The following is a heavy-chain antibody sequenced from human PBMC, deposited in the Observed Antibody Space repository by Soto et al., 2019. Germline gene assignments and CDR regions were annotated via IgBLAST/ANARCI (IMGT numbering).Heavy chain of an antibody. J-gene: IGHJ6*02. V-gene: IGHV1-8*01. CDR2: MNPNSGNT. CDR3: ARGRGYYDILTGYYDYYYYGMHV. CDR1: GYTFTSYD. Sequence: ASVKVSCKASGYTFTSYDINWVRQATGQGLEWMGWMNPNSGNTGYAQKFQGRVTMTRNTSISTAYMELSSLRSEDTAVYYCARGRGYYDILTGYYDYYYYGMHVWGQATTVTVPS. D-gene: IGHD3-9*01.